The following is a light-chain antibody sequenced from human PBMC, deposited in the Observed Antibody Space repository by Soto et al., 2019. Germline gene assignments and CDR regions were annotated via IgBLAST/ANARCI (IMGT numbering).Light chain of an antibody. CDR3: QQLNSFPIT. Sequence: DIQMTQSPSTLSASVGDTVTITCRASQDIRSYLAWYQQKAGRAPKLLIYAASTLQSEVPSRFSGSGSGTEFTLTISSLQPEDFATYYCQQLNSFPITFGQGTRREIK. CDR2: AAS. J-gene: IGKJ5*01. V-gene: IGKV1-9*01. CDR1: QDIRSY.